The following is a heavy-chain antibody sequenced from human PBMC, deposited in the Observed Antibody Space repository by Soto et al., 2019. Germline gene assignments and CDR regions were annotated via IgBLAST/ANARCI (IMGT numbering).Heavy chain of an antibody. V-gene: IGHV1-18*01. D-gene: IGHD3-3*01. CDR2: ISAYNGNT. CDR1: GYTFTSYG. J-gene: IGHJ6*02. Sequence: QVQLVQSGAEVKKPGASVKVSCKASGYTFTSYGISWVRQAPGQGLEWMGWISAYNGNTNYAQKLQGRVTMTTDTSTSTAYMEQRSLRSDDTAVYYCARDLDFWSGYLPYYYYYGMDVWGQGTTVTVSS. CDR3: ARDLDFWSGYLPYYYYYGMDV.